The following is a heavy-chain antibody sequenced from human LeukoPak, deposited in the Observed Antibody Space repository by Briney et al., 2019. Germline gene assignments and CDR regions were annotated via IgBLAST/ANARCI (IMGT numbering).Heavy chain of an antibody. CDR2: IYPGDSDT. D-gene: IGHD2-2*01. Sequence: GESLKISCKGSGYSFTSYWIGWVRQMPGKGLEWMGIIYPGDSDTGYSPSFQGQVTISADKSISTAYLQWSSLKASDTAMYYCARSHCSSTSCYPRNAFDIWGQGTMVTVSS. V-gene: IGHV5-51*01. J-gene: IGHJ3*02. CDR3: ARSHCSSTSCYPRNAFDI. CDR1: GYSFTSYW.